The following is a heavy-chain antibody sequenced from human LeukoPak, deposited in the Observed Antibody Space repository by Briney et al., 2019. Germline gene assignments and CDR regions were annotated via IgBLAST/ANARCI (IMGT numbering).Heavy chain of an antibody. CDR1: GFTVSSNY. Sequence: GGSLRLSCAASGFTVSSNYMSWVRQAPGKGLEWVSVIYSGGSTYYADSVKGRFTISRDNSKNTLYLQMNSLRAEDTAVYYCARERYDSSGYYEVYYFDYWGQGTLVTVSS. D-gene: IGHD3-22*01. CDR3: ARERYDSSGYYEVYYFDY. CDR2: IYSGGST. V-gene: IGHV3-66*01. J-gene: IGHJ4*02.